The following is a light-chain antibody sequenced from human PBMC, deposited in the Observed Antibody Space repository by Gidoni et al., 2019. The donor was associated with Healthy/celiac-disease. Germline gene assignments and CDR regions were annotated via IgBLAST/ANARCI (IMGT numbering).Light chain of an antibody. V-gene: IGKV1-5*03. CDR3: QQYNSYSWT. CDR2: RAS. J-gene: IGKJ1*01. CDR1: QSISSW. Sequence: NQMTQSPSTLSAAEGDRVTLTCRASQSISSWLAWYQQKPGKAPKLLIYRASSLESGVPSRFSGSGSGTEFTLTISSLQPDDFAAYYCQQYNSYSWTFGQGTKVEIK.